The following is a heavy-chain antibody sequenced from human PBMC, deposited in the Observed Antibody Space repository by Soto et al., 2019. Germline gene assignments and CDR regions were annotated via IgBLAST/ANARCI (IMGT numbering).Heavy chain of an antibody. CDR3: ASVIQLVGGYYYGMDV. V-gene: IGHV1-69*06. J-gene: IGHJ6*02. CDR1: GGTFSSYA. D-gene: IGHD6-6*01. CDR2: IIPIFGTA. Sequence: GASVKVSCKASGGTFSSYAISWVRQAPGQGLEWMGGIIPIFGTANYAQKFQGRVTITADKSASTAYMELSSLRSEDTAVYYCASVIQLVGGYYYGMDVWSQGTTVTVSS.